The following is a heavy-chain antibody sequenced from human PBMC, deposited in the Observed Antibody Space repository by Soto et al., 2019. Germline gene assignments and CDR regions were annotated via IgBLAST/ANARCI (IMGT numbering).Heavy chain of an antibody. CDR3: ASPQVRGYYYGMDV. CDR1: GVTVSSNY. CDR2: IYSGGST. D-gene: IGHD3-10*01. Sequence: GGSLRLSCAASGVTVSSNYMSWVRQAPGRGLEWVSVIYSGGSTYYADSVKGRFTISRDNSKNTLYLQMNSLRAEDTAVYYCASPQVRGYYYGMDVWGQGTTVTVS. J-gene: IGHJ6*02. V-gene: IGHV3-53*01.